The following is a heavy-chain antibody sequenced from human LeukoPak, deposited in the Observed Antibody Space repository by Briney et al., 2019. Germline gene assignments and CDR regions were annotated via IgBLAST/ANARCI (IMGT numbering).Heavy chain of an antibody. J-gene: IGHJ1*01. CDR2: INPNSGGT. V-gene: IGHV1-2*06. CDR1: GYTFTGYY. CDR3: ARGYSSSWYAEYFQH. Sequence: ASVKVSCKASGYTFTGYYMHWVRQAPGQGLEWMGRINPNSGGTNYAQKFQGRVTMTRDTSISTAYMELSRLRSDDTAVYYCARGYSSSWYAEYFQHWGQGTLVTVSS. D-gene: IGHD6-13*01.